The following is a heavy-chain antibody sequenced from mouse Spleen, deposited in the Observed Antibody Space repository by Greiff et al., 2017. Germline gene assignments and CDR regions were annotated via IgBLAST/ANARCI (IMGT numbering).Heavy chain of an antibody. J-gene: IGHJ3*01. CDR2: IDPETGGT. D-gene: IGHD1-1*01. CDR3: TSPGSPAY. V-gene: IGHV1-15*01. Sequence: VQLQQSGAELVRPGASVTLSCKASGYTFTDYEMHWVKQTPVHGLEWIGAIDPETGGTAYNQKFKGKAILTADKSSSTAYMELRSLTSEDSAVYYCTSPGSPAYWGQGTLVTVSA. CDR1: GYTFTDYE.